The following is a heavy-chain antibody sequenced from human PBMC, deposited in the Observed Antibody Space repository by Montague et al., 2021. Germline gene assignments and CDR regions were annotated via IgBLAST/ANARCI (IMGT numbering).Heavy chain of an antibody. CDR3: ARISTNGVFNAFDL. J-gene: IGHJ3*01. D-gene: IGHD2-8*01. V-gene: IGHV3-21*01. CDR2: ISSNSRHI. CDR1: GFTFGAYS. Sequence: SLRLSCAASGFTFGAYSMTWVRQAPGKGLDYVSSISSNSRHIYSAATLRGRFTISRDNAGNSLYLQMDSLRAEDTAVYYCARISTNGVFNAFDLWGRGTVVIVSS.